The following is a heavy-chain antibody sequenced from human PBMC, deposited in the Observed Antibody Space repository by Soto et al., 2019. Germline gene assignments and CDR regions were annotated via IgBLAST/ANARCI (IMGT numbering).Heavy chain of an antibody. V-gene: IGHV4-39*01. Sequence: PSETLSLTCTVSGGSISSSIYYWVWIRQPPGKVLEWIGSIYYSGSTYYNPSLKSRVTISVDTSKNQFSLKLSSVTAADTAVYYCARHAPGIAAAGTLFDYWGQGTPVTVSS. D-gene: IGHD6-13*01. CDR3: ARHAPGIAAAGTLFDY. J-gene: IGHJ4*02. CDR2: IYYSGST. CDR1: GGSISSSIYY.